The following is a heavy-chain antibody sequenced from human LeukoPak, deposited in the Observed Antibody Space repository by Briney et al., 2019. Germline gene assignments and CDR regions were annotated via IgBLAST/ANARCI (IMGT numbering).Heavy chain of an antibody. Sequence: SGPALVKPTQTLTLTCTFSGFSLSASGMRVSWIRQPPGKALEWLARIDCDDDKFYSTSLKTRLTISKDTSKNQVVLTMTNMDPVDTATYYCARETTVTYYFDYWGQGTLVTVSS. CDR3: ARETTVTYYFDY. CDR2: IDCDDDK. J-gene: IGHJ4*02. V-gene: IGHV2-70*04. D-gene: IGHD4-17*01. CDR1: GFSLSASGMR.